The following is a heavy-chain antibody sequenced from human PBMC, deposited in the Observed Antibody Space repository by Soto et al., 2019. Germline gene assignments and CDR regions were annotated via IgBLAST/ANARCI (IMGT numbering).Heavy chain of an antibody. J-gene: IGHJ4*02. Sequence: ASETLSLTCAVSGYSISSSNWWGWIRQPPGKGLEWIGYIYYSGTTYYNPSLKSRVTMSVDTSKNQFSLKLTSVTAVDTAVYYCARDKITGLFDYWGQGTLVTVSS. CDR2: IYYSGTT. CDR1: GYSISSSNW. V-gene: IGHV4-28*03. D-gene: IGHD2-8*02. CDR3: ARDKITGLFDY.